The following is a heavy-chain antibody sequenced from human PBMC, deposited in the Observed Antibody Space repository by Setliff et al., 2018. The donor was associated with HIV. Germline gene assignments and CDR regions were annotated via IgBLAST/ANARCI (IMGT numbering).Heavy chain of an antibody. Sequence: ASVKVSCKASGYTFTSYYMHWVRQAPGQGLEWMGIINPSGDSTSYARKFQGRVTMTRDTSTNTVYMELSSLRSEDTAVYYCARLGDFWSGYYYFDYWGQGTLVTVSS. J-gene: IGHJ4*02. D-gene: IGHD3-3*01. CDR3: ARLGDFWSGYYYFDY. CDR2: INPSGDST. CDR1: GYTFTSYY. V-gene: IGHV1-46*01.